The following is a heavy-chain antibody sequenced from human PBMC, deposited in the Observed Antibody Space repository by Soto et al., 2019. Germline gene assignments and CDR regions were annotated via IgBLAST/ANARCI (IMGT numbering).Heavy chain of an antibody. CDR1: GGSFNSGAYY. Sequence: PSETLSLTCTVSGGSFNSGAYYWGWIRRHPGKGLEWIGYLSYRGTTCYSPSLKSRLTMSLDTSKNQFSLKLNSVTAADTAVYYCARVSATGTRCFVPWGPGTLVTVSS. CDR3: ARVSATGTRCFVP. D-gene: IGHD6-13*01. CDR2: LSYRGTT. J-gene: IGHJ5*02. V-gene: IGHV4-31*03.